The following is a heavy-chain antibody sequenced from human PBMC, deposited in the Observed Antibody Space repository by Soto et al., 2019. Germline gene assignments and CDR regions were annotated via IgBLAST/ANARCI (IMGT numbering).Heavy chain of an antibody. CDR1: GGSFSGYY. D-gene: IGHD3-16*02. CDR3: AGGIVAFDI. Sequence: SETLSLTCAVSGGSFSGYYWSWIRQPPRKGLEWIGEISHSGSTIYNPSLKTLVTISVDTSKNQFSLKLTSVTAADTAVYYCAGGIVAFDIWGQGTMVTVSS. J-gene: IGHJ3*02. V-gene: IGHV4-34*01. CDR2: ISHSGST.